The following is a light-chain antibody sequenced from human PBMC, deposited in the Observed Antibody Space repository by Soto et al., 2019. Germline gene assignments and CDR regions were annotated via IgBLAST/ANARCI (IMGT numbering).Light chain of an antibody. CDR1: SSDVGTYDL. J-gene: IGLJ2*01. CDR2: EGS. CDR3: CSYAGSTTLVI. V-gene: IGLV2-23*01. Sequence: QSALTQPASVSGSPGQSITISCTGSSSDVGTYDLVSWYQQHPGKDPKLVIYEGSKRPSGVSNRFSGSKSGNTASLTISGLQAEDEADYFCCSYAGSTTLVIFGGGTKLTVL.